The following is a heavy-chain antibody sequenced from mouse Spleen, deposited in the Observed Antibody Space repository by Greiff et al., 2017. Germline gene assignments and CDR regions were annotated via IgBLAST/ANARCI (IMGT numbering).Heavy chain of an antibody. V-gene: IGHV1-4*01. CDR3: ARGGNWYFDV. CDR1: GYTFTSYT. Sequence: QVQLQQSGAELARPGASVKMSCKASGYTFTSYTMHWVKQRPGQGLEWIGYINPSSGYTKYNQKFKDKATLTADQSSSTAYMQLSSLTSEDSAVYYCARGGNWYFDVWGAGTTVTVSS. J-gene: IGHJ1*01. CDR2: INPSSGYT.